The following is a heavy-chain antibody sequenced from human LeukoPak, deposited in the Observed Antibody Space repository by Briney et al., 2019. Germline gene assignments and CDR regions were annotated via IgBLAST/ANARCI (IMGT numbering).Heavy chain of an antibody. Sequence: PSETLSLTCTVSGGSISSGDYYWSWIRQPPGKGLEWIGYIYYSGSTYYNPSLKSRVTISVDTSKNQFSLKLSSVTAADTAVYYCARPVYDYGDPLGYWHFDLWGRGTLVTVSS. CDR2: IYYSGST. J-gene: IGHJ2*01. CDR3: ARPVYDYGDPLGYWHFDL. V-gene: IGHV4-30-4*01. D-gene: IGHD4-17*01. CDR1: GGSISSGDYY.